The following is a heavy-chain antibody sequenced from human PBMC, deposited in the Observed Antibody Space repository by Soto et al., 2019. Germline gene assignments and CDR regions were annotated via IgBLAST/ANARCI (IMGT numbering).Heavy chain of an antibody. Sequence: EVQLMESGGGLVQPGGSLRLSCAASGFTFSSHWMHWVRQAPGKGLVWVSRIKTDGSDTTYAEFVKGRFTISRDNAKNTLYLQMNSLRAEDTAVYHCARAPRVPGDYYFDYWGQGTLVTVSS. D-gene: IGHD2-2*01. V-gene: IGHV3-74*01. CDR2: IKTDGSDT. CDR1: GFTFSSHW. J-gene: IGHJ4*02. CDR3: ARAPRVPGDYYFDY.